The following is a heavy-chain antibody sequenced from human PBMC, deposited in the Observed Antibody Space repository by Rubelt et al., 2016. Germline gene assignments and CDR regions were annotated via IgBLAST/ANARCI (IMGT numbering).Heavy chain of an antibody. CDR1: GFTFSTTH. CDR2: INRDGSKK. CDR3: AKDQGVYTNYMYH. J-gene: IGHJ4*02. D-gene: IGHD4-11*01. V-gene: IGHV3-7*04. Sequence: SGGGLVQPGGSLRLSCAVSGFTFSTTHMNWARQAPGKGPEWLASINRDGSKKDYVDSVKGRFTISRDNAKNSLFLQMDSLRAEDTAVYYCAKDQGVYTNYMYHWGQGALVTVSS.